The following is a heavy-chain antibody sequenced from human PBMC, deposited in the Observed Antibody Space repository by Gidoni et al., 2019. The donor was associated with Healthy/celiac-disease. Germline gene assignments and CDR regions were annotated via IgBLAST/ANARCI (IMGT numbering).Heavy chain of an antibody. D-gene: IGHD2-15*01. CDR2: IIPIFGTA. J-gene: IGHJ6*03. CDR1: GGTFSSYA. V-gene: IGHV1-69*06. CDR3: ARGYCSGGSCLTYYYDYYMDV. Sequence: QVQLVQSGAEVKKPGSSVKVSCKASGGTFSSYAISWVRQAPGQGLEWMGGIIPIFGTANYAQKFQGRVTITADKSTSTAYMELSSLRSEDTAVYYCARGYCSGGSCLTYYYDYYMDVWGKGTTVTVSS.